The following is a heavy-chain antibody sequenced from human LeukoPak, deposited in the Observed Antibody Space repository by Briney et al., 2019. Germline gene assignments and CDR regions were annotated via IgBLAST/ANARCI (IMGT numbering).Heavy chain of an antibody. CDR2: ISGSGGST. J-gene: IGHJ4*02. CDR1: GFTFGSYA. V-gene: IGHV3-23*01. D-gene: IGHD3-10*01. Sequence: GGSLRLSCAASGFTFGSYAMSWVRQAPGKGLEWVSAISGSGGSTYYADSVKGRFTISRDNSKNTLYLQMNSLRAEDTAVYYCAKGRDYYGSGSVYWGQGTLVTVSS. CDR3: AKGRDYYGSGSVY.